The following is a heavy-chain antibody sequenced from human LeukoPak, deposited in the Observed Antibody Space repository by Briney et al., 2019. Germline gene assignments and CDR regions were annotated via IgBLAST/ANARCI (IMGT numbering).Heavy chain of an antibody. Sequence: SQTLSLTCTVSGGSISSGDYYWGWIRQPPGKGLEWIGTIYYSGSTYYNPSLKSRVTIFVDTSKNQFSLKLNSVTAADTAVYYCAGHTRGLDYWGQGALVTVSS. J-gene: IGHJ4*02. CDR3: AGHTRGLDY. V-gene: IGHV4-39*01. CDR1: GGSISSGDYY. D-gene: IGHD5-12*01. CDR2: IYYSGST.